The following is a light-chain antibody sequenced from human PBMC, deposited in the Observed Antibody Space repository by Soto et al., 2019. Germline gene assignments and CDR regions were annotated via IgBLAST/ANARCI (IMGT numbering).Light chain of an antibody. CDR2: GAS. V-gene: IGKV3-20*01. CDR1: QSVSSY. Sequence: EIVLTQSPSTLSLSPGERATLSFRASQSVSSYLAWYQQKPGQAPRLLIYGASNRATGIPDRFSGSGSGTDFTLTISSLEHADFAVYYCHQYGFSLYTFGQGTRLEIK. J-gene: IGKJ5*01. CDR3: HQYGFSLYT.